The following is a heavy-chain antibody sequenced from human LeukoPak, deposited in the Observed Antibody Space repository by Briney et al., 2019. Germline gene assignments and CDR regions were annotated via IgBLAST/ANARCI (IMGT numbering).Heavy chain of an antibody. D-gene: IGHD5-18*01. CDR3: ARDLSGVTGYTYGRGIDY. J-gene: IGHJ4*02. CDR1: GFTFSSYS. V-gene: IGHV3-21*01. CDR2: ISSSSSYI. Sequence: GGSLRLSCAASGFTFSSYSMNWVRQAPGKGLEWVSSISSSSSYIYYADSVKGRFTISRDNAKNSPYLQMNSLRAEDTAVYYCARDLSGVTGYTYGRGIDYWGQGTLVTVSS.